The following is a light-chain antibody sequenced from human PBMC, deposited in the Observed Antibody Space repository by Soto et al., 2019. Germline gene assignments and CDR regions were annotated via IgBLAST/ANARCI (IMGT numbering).Light chain of an antibody. J-gene: IGKJ2*01. CDR2: GAS. Sequence: EIVLTQSPGTLSLSPGERATLSCRASQSVTSNYLAWFQQKPGQAPRLLIYGASSRATGIPDRFSGSGSGTDFTLTISRLEPEDFAVYYCQQYGSPPYTFGQGTKLET. V-gene: IGKV3-20*01. CDR1: QSVTSNY. CDR3: QQYGSPPYT.